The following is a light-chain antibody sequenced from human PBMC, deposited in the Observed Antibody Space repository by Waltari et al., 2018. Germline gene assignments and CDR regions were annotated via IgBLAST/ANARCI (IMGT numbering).Light chain of an antibody. CDR2: AAS. Sequence: DIQMTQSPSSLSASVGDRVTHTCRASQSISTYLNWYQQKPGKAPNLMIYAASTLQSGVPSRFSGSGSETDFTLTISSLQPEDFATYYCQQSYNAPRTFGLGTKVDIK. V-gene: IGKV1-39*01. J-gene: IGKJ3*01. CDR1: QSISTY. CDR3: QQSYNAPRT.